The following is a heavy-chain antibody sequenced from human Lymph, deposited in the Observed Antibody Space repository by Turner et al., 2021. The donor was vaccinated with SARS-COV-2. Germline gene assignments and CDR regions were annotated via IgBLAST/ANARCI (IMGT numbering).Heavy chain of an antibody. J-gene: IGHJ4*02. Sequence: EVQLVESGGGLVKPGGSLILYCAASGFTFSTYSMNWVRQAPGKGLEWISSISSSSSYIYYADSVKGRFTISRDDAKNSLYLQMNSLRAEDTAVYYCARDIPTTADYFDYWGQGTLVTVSS. CDR3: ARDIPTTADYFDY. V-gene: IGHV3-21*01. CDR1: GFTFSTYS. D-gene: IGHD4-17*01. CDR2: ISSSSSYI.